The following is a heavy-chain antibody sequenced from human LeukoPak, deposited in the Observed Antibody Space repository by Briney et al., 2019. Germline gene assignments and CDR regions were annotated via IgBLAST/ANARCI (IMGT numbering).Heavy chain of an antibody. CDR2: IIPIFGTA. V-gene: IGHV1-69*05. Sequence: SVKVSCKASGGTFSSYAISWVRQAPGQGLEWMGRIIPIFGTANYAQKFQCRVKITTDESTSTAYMELSSLRSEDTAVYYCARGPRDSGSDYWGQGTLVTVSS. J-gene: IGHJ4*02. D-gene: IGHD3-22*01. CDR1: GGTFSSYA. CDR3: ARGPRDSGSDY.